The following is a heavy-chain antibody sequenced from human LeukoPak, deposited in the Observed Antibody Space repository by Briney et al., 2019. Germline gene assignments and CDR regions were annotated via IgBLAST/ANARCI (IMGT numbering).Heavy chain of an antibody. CDR2: IYYSGST. Sequence: PSETLSLTCTVSGGSISSGDYYWSWIRQPPGKGLEWIGYIYYSGSTYYNPSLKSRVTIPVDTSKNQFSLKLSSVTAADTAVYYCARARGTMMGDYWGQGTLVTASS. D-gene: IGHD3-22*01. V-gene: IGHV4-30-4*01. CDR3: ARARGTMMGDY. J-gene: IGHJ4*02. CDR1: GGSISSGDYY.